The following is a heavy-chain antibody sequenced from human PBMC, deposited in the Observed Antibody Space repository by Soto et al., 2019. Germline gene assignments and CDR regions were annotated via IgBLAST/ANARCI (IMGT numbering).Heavy chain of an antibody. CDR3: ARDQVYGDYGGLYYYYGMDV. V-gene: IGHV4-39*07. J-gene: IGHJ6*02. Sequence: PSETLSLTCTVSGGSISSSSYYWGWIRQPPGKGLEWIGDIYYSGSTNYNPSLKSRVTISVDTSKNQFSLKLSSVTAADTAVYYCARDQVYGDYGGLYYYYGMDVWGQGTTVTVSS. CDR2: IYYSGST. CDR1: GGSISSSSYY. D-gene: IGHD4-17*01.